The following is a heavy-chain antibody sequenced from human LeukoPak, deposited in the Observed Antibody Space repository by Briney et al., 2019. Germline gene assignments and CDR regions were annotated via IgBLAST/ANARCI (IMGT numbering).Heavy chain of an antibody. D-gene: IGHD2-2*02. CDR1: GFTFSSYW. CDR3: ASIYGDY. CDR2: IKPDGNEQ. V-gene: IGHV3-7*05. J-gene: IGHJ4*02. Sequence: GGSLTLSCAASGFTFSSYWMTWVRQAPGKGLEWVANIKPDGNEQHYVDSVKGRFTISRDNAKNSLYLQVDSLRAEDTAVYYCASIYGDYWGQGTLVTVSS.